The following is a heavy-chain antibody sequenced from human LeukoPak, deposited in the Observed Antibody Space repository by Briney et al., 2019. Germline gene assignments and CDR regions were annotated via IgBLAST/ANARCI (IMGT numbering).Heavy chain of an antibody. V-gene: IGHV1-69*13. CDR3: ARDSAYGGRLGELDY. J-gene: IGHJ4*02. CDR1: GGTFSSYA. Sequence: RASVKVSCKASGGTFSSYAISWVRQAPGQGLEWMGGIIPIFGTANYAQKFQGRVTITADESTSTAYMELSSLRSEDTAVYYCARDSAYGGRLGELDYWGQGTLVTVSS. CDR2: IIPIFGTA. D-gene: IGHD4-23*01.